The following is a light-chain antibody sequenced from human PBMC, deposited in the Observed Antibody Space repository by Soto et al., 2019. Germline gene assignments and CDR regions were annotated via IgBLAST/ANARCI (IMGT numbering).Light chain of an antibody. Sequence: DIQMTQSPSSLSASVGDRVTITCRASQSISTYLNWYQQKVGKAPKLLIYAASNLQSGVPSKFSGSGSGTDFTLTISSLQPEDFATYYCQQGHSTPYTFGQGTKLEIK. CDR3: QQGHSTPYT. J-gene: IGKJ2*01. CDR2: AAS. V-gene: IGKV1-39*01. CDR1: QSISTY.